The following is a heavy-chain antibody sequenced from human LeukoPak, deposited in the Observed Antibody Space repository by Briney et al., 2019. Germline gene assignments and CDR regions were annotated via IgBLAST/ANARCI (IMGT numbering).Heavy chain of an antibody. CDR1: GFTVSTNY. J-gene: IGHJ4*02. CDR2: IHAGGTT. D-gene: IGHD1-26*01. V-gene: IGHV3-66*02. CDR3: ARDLIGGTYLGVFDY. Sequence: GGSLRLSCAASGFTVSTNYMSWVRQAPGKGLEWVSIIHAGGTTYYADSVKGRFTISRDNSKNTLYLQMNNLRTEDTAVYYCARDLIGGTYLGVFDYWGQGTLVTVSS.